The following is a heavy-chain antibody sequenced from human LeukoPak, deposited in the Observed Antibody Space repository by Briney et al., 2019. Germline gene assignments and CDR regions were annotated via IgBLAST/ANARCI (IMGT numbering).Heavy chain of an antibody. V-gene: IGHV1-69*05. D-gene: IGHD2-15*01. J-gene: IGHJ4*02. CDR2: IIPIFGTA. CDR1: GGTFSSYA. CDR3: ARVVVVAATNYFDY. Sequence: ASVKVSCKASGGTFSSYAISWVRQAPGQGLEWMGGIIPIFGTANYAQNFQGRVTMTTDTSTSTAYMELRSLRSDDTGVYYCARVVVVAATNYFDYWGQGTLVTVSS.